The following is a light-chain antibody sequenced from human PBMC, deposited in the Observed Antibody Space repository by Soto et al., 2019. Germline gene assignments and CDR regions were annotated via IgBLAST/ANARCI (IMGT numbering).Light chain of an antibody. Sequence: DIQMTQSPSSVSASIGDRVTITCRASQDISSWLAWYQQKPGKAPNLLIYDASTLQSGVPSRFGGSGSGTHFTLTISSLQPEDFATYYCQQSNSFRTFGQGTKVEIK. CDR3: QQSNSFRT. J-gene: IGKJ1*01. CDR2: DAS. CDR1: QDISSW. V-gene: IGKV1-12*01.